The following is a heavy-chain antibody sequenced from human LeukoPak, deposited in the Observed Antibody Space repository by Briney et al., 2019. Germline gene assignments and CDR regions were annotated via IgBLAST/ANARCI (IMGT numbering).Heavy chain of an antibody. CDR3: AREGITRYLWYL. D-gene: IGHD3-10*01. CDR2: ISTSGTTI. Sequence: GGSLRLSCAASGHTLSDNSMSWIRQAPGKGLKWLSYISTSGTTIYYADSVKGRFTISRDNAKNSLYLQMNSLRVEDTAVYYCAREGITRYLWYLWGQGTLVTVSS. CDR1: GHTLSDNS. V-gene: IGHV3-11*01. J-gene: IGHJ5*02.